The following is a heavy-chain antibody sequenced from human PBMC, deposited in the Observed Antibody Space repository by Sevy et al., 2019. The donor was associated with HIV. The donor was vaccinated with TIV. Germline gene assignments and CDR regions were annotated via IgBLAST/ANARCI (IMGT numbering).Heavy chain of an antibody. Sequence: GGSLRLSCVASGFTFSSYSMNWVRQAPGKGLEWVSSISSSSSYIYYADSVKGRFTISRDNAKNSLYLQMNSLRAEDTAVYYCARARYSSSWYNFDYWGQGTLVTVSS. J-gene: IGHJ4*02. CDR3: ARARYSSSWYNFDY. CDR2: ISSSSSYI. D-gene: IGHD6-13*01. CDR1: GFTFSSYS. V-gene: IGHV3-21*01.